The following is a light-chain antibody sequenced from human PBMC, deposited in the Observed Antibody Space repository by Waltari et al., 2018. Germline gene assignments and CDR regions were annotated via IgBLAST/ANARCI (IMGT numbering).Light chain of an antibody. J-gene: IGLJ1*01. V-gene: IGLV2-8*01. CDR1: SSDIGAYNY. CDR2: EVT. Sequence: QSALTQPPSASGSPGQSVTISCTGTSSDIGAYNYVSWYQQHPGKVPKVLILEVTKRPSGVPERCSGSKSGNTASLTVSGLQTEDEADYYCVSYAGSTTVFGTGTHLTVL. CDR3: VSYAGSTTV.